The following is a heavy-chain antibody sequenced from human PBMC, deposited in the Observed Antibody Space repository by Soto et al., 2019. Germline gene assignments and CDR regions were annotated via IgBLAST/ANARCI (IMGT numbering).Heavy chain of an antibody. CDR2: IYPSNSET. V-gene: IGHV5-51*01. J-gene: IGHJ4*02. Sequence: PGESLKIACKASGYTFTSYWIGWVRQMPGKGLEWMGNIYPSNSETRFSPSFQGQVTLSADKSIFTAYLQWSSLKASDTAIYYCARQSYHYDTYSFGYWGQGTLVTVSS. CDR1: GYTFTSYW. D-gene: IGHD3-22*01. CDR3: ARQSYHYDTYSFGY.